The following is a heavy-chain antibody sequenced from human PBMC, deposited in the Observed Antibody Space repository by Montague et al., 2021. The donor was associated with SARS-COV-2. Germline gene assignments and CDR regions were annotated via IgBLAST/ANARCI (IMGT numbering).Heavy chain of an antibody. D-gene: IGHD3-10*01. Sequence: SLRLSCAASGFTFSNSAMNWVRQAPGKGLEWVSGSSGSDGGTHYADSMKGRFTISRDNSKNVLYLQTNSLRAEDTALYYCAKDSYYYGLGYGMDVWGQGTTVTVSS. CDR2: SSGSDGGT. J-gene: IGHJ6*02. V-gene: IGHV3-23*01. CDR1: GFTFSNSA. CDR3: AKDSYYYGLGYGMDV.